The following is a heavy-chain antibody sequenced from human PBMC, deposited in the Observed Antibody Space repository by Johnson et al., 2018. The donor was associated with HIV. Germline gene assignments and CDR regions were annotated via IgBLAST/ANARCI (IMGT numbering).Heavy chain of an antibody. V-gene: IGHV3-7*05. D-gene: IGHD1-26*01. CDR2: IKQDGSEK. CDR3: AREEEWELTLVGVGAFDI. J-gene: IGHJ3*02. Sequence: EVQLVESGGGLVKPGGSLRLSCAASGFTFSNAWMSWVRQAPGKGLEWVANIKQDGSEKYYVDSVKGRFTISRDNAKNSLYLQMNSLRAEDTALYYCAREEEWELTLVGVGAFDIWGQGTMVTVSS. CDR1: GFTFSNAW.